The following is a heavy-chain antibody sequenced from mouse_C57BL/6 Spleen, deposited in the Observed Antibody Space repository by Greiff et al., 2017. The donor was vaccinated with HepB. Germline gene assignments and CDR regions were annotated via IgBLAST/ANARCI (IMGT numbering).Heavy chain of an antibody. J-gene: IGHJ4*01. V-gene: IGHV1-53*01. D-gene: IGHD2-3*01. CDR1: GYTFTSYW. Sequence: VQLQQSGTELVKPGASVKLSCKASGYTFTSYWMHWVKQRPGQGLEWIGNINPSNGGTNYNEKFKSKATLTVDKSSSTAYMQLSSLTSEDSAVYYCARSGWLLYAMDYWGQGTSVTVSS. CDR3: ARSGWLLYAMDY. CDR2: INPSNGGT.